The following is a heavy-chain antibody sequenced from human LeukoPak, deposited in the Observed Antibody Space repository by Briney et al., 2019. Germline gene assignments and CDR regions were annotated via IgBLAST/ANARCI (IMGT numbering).Heavy chain of an antibody. J-gene: IGHJ4*02. Sequence: ASVKVSCKASGYTFTSYAMHWVRQAPGQRLEWMGWINAGNGNTKNSQKFQGRVTITRDTSASTAYMELSSLRSEDTAVYYCARASIPSAYSGYDFWDYFDYWGQGTLVTVSS. V-gene: IGHV1-3*01. CDR1: GYTFTSYA. CDR2: INAGNGNT. D-gene: IGHD5-12*01. CDR3: ARASIPSAYSGYDFWDYFDY.